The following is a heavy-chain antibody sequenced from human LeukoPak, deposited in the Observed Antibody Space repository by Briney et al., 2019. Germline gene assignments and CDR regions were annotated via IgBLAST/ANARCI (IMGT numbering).Heavy chain of an antibody. CDR2: IYYSGST. CDR1: GGSFSGYY. V-gene: IGHV4-34*01. CDR3: ARDHVAAATDY. Sequence: SETLSLTCAVYGGSFSGYYWSWIRQPPGKGLEWIGSIYYSGSTYYNPSLKSRVTISVDTSKNQFSLKLSSVTAADTAVYYCARDHVAAATDYWGQGTLVTVSS. D-gene: IGHD6-13*01. J-gene: IGHJ4*02.